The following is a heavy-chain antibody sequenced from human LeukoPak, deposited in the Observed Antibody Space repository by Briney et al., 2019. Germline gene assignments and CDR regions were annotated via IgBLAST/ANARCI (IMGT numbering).Heavy chain of an antibody. CDR3: AREEWIGELSKFDY. CDR2: IKSDGSEK. CDR1: GFSFSSHW. V-gene: IGHV3-7*01. J-gene: IGHJ4*02. D-gene: IGHD3-10*01. Sequence: GGSLRLSCAASGFSFSSHWMTWVRQAPGKGREWVANIKSDGSEKYYADSVKGRFTISRDNAKNSLSLQMNSLRVEDTAQYYCAREEWIGELSKFDYWGQGTLVTVSS.